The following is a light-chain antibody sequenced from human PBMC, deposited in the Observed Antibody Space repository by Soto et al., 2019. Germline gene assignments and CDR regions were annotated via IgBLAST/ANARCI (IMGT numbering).Light chain of an antibody. CDR1: SSDVGGYNY. Sequence: QSVLTQPASVSGSPGQSITISCTGTSSDVGGYNYVSWYQQHPGKAPKLMIYEVSNRPSGVSNRFSGSKSGNTASLTISGLQAEDEADYSCSSYTSSSKNVFGTGTKLTVL. CDR2: EVS. J-gene: IGLJ1*01. V-gene: IGLV2-14*01. CDR3: SSYTSSSKNV.